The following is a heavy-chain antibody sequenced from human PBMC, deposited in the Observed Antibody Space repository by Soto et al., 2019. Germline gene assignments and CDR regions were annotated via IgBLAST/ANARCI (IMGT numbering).Heavy chain of an antibody. D-gene: IGHD6-13*01. CDR2: IIPYYNTL. V-gene: IGHV1-69*01. Sequence: QAQVVQSGAEVRKPGSSVKLSCKASEGTFNSYAIAWVRQAPGQGLEWMGGIIPYYNTLNYAQKFQDRVTITTDDSTNTVYMELSTLRSDDTAVYFCASGASRWYPYFFDSWAQGTLVTVSS. J-gene: IGHJ4*02. CDR1: EGTFNSYA. CDR3: ASGASRWYPYFFDS.